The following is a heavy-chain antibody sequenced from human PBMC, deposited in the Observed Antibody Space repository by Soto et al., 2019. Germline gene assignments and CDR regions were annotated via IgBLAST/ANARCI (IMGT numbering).Heavy chain of an antibody. CDR1: GGSISSYY. CDR2: IYYSGST. CDR3: ARGPSSIAARWLGVVFDY. Sequence: PSETLSLTCTVSGGSISSYYWSWIRQPPGKGLEWIGYIYYSGSTNYNPSLKSRVTISVDTSKNQFSLKLSSVTAADTAVYYCARGPSSIAARWLGVVFDYWGQGTLVTVSS. J-gene: IGHJ4*02. D-gene: IGHD6-6*01. V-gene: IGHV4-59*01.